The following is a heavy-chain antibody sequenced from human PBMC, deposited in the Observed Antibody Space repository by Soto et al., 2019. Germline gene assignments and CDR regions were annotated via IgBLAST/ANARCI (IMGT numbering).Heavy chain of an antibody. CDR2: FNPSGGGT. CDR1: GDTYTSYY. V-gene: IGHV1-46*01. D-gene: IGHD3-22*01. J-gene: IGHJ3*02. CDR3: ARDLRVLYYYDSSGPLDAFDI. Sequence: ASVKVSCKASGDTYTSYYIHWVRQAPGQGLGWMGTFNPSGGGTFYAQKFQGRVTMTGDTSTSTAYMELSSLRSEDTAVYYCARDLRVLYYYDSSGPLDAFDIWGQGTMVTVSS.